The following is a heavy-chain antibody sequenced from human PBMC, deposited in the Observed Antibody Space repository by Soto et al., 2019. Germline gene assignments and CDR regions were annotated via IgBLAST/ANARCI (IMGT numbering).Heavy chain of an antibody. CDR1: GLTLGDYA. CDR2: IKTKTYGETT. D-gene: IGHD1-1*01. Sequence: PGGSLRLSCEASGLTLGDYAMSWFRQALGKGLEWVGFIKTKTYGETTEYAASVKGRFTISRDDSKNTLYLQMNSLRIDDTGVYFCASGDWSHDYYHAMDVWGQGTKVTV. CDR3: ASGDWSHDYYHAMDV. J-gene: IGHJ6*02. V-gene: IGHV3-49*03.